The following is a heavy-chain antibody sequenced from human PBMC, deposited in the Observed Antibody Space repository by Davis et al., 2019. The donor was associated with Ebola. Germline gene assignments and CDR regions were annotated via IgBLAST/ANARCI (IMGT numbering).Heavy chain of an antibody. Sequence: PGGSLRLSCAASGFTFSNAWMSWVRQAPGKGLEWVANIKEDGSDKNYMDSVKGRFTISRDNAKNLLYLQMDSLRVDDTAVYYCARENWAYDYWGQGTRVTVSS. CDR3: ARENWAYDY. CDR1: GFTFSNAW. CDR2: IKEDGSDK. D-gene: IGHD3-16*01. V-gene: IGHV3-7*03. J-gene: IGHJ4*02.